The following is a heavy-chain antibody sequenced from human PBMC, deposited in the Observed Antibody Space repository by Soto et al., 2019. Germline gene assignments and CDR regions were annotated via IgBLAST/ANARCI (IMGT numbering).Heavy chain of an antibody. V-gene: IGHV1-2*04. Sequence: QVQLVQSGAEVKKPGASVTVSCRSSGDTFNDYYIHWVRQAPGQGLEWMGWINPNGGVTKYAQKFQGWVSMTRDTSIRTVYMHISRLRSYDTAVYYCARESGGATATLDYYYFYMDVWGTGTTVTVSS. CDR3: ARESGGATATLDYYYFYMDV. J-gene: IGHJ6*03. D-gene: IGHD5-12*01. CDR2: INPNGGVT. CDR1: GDTFNDYY.